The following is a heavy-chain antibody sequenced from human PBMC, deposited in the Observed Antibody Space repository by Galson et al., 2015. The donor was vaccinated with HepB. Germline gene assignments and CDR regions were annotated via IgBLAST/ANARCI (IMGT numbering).Heavy chain of an antibody. Sequence: SLRLSCAASGFTFSSYAMSWVRQAPGKGLEWVSAVDGGDGGGTFYADSVKGRFTISRDNSRNTLYLQMNSLRADDTAIYYCARPLVSVAGTRWFDPWGQGTLVTVSS. CDR3: ARPLVSVAGTRWFDP. V-gene: IGHV3-23*01. CDR2: VDGGDGGGT. D-gene: IGHD6-19*01. CDR1: GFTFSSYA. J-gene: IGHJ5*02.